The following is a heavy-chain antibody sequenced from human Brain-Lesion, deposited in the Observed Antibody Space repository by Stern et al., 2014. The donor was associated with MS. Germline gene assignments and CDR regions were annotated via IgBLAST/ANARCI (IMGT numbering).Heavy chain of an antibody. V-gene: IGHV4-39*01. CDR1: GGSVSSTSYA. J-gene: IGHJ5*02. CDR2: IYYSGNT. D-gene: IGHD2-15*01. Sequence: QVQLVESGPGLVKPSETLSLTCTVAGGSVSSTSYAWAWIRQPPGKGLEWIGTIYYSGNTYYSPSLKSPLPISRDTQKTQSPRQRGFVTAADTAVYYCAGEEDIRYCSGGSCTGNWFDPWGQGTLVTVSS. CDR3: AGEEDIRYCSGGSCTGNWFDP.